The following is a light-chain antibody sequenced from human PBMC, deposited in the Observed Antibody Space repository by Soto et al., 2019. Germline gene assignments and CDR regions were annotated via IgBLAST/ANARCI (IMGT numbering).Light chain of an antibody. CDR1: QSISDW. CDR3: HQYNSYPWT. Sequence: DIQMTQSPSTLSASVGDRVTITCRASQSISDWLAWYQQNPGKAPKVLIYKGSFLENGVPSRFSGSGSGTEFTLTTDSLQPDDFAPYYCHQYNSYPWTFGQGTKVEIK. J-gene: IGKJ1*01. V-gene: IGKV1-5*03. CDR2: KGS.